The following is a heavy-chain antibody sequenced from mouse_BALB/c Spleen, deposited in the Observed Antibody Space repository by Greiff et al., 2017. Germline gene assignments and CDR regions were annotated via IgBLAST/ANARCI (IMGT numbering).Heavy chain of an antibody. D-gene: IGHD2-5*01. CDR3: ARRGMAYSNAKYAMDY. Sequence: VHLVESGPGLVAPSQSLSITCTVSGFSLSRYSVHWVRQPPGKGLEWLGMIWGGGSTDYNSALKSRLSISKDNSKRQVFLKMNRLKTDDTAMYCCARRGMAYSNAKYAMDYWGQGTSVTVSS. J-gene: IGHJ4*01. V-gene: IGHV2-6-4*01. CDR1: GFSLSRYS. CDR2: IWGGGST.